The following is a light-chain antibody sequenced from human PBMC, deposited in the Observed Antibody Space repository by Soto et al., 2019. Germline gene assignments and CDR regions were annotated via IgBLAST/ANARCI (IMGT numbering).Light chain of an antibody. J-gene: IGKJ5*01. CDR1: ESIARH. CDR2: AAS. CDR3: QQTYSTLSIT. Sequence: DIQMTQSPSSLSASVGDRVTITCRASESIARHLNWYQQKPGKAPKLLIYAASSLQNGVPSRFRGGGSATDFTLTISNLQPEDFATYYCQQTYSTLSITFGQGTRQEIQ. V-gene: IGKV1-39*01.